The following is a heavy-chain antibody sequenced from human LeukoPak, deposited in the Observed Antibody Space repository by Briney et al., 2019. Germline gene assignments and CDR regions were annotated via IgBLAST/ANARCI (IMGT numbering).Heavy chain of an antibody. V-gene: IGHV3-30*02. D-gene: IGHD6-13*01. CDR3: AKAPSRYSSRPAGFDP. CDR2: IRYDGSNK. Sequence: RRPLRLSSAASGCTCSSYGMHWLRKAPGKLLGRIAFIRYDGSNKYYAGSVKGRFSICRDNYKNTLYLQMNSLRAEDMDVYYCAKAPSRYSSRPAGFDPWGQGTLGTDSS. J-gene: IGHJ5*02. CDR1: GCTCSSYG.